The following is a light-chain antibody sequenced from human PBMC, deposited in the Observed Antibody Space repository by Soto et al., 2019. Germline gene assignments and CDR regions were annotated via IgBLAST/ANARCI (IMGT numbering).Light chain of an antibody. CDR2: GNT. Sequence: QSVLTQPPSVSGAPGQRVTISCTGSSSNIGAGYAVHWYQQLPGTAPKLLIYGNTNRPSGVPDRFSGSKSGTSASLAITGLQAEEEADYYCQSYDSSVSEYVFGTGTKVTVL. J-gene: IGLJ1*01. CDR1: SSNIGAGYA. V-gene: IGLV1-40*01. CDR3: QSYDSSVSEYV.